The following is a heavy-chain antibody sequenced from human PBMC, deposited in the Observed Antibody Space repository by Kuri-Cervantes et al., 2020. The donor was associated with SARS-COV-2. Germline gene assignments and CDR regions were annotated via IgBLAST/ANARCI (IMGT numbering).Heavy chain of an antibody. CDR1: GYTFSTFRVYY. CDR3: ARGMVRGIIQNYYYAMDV. J-gene: IGHJ6*02. D-gene: IGHD3-10*01. Sequence: ASVKVSCKASGYTFSTFRVYYMYWVRQAPGQGLEWMGWINPNSGGTNYAQKFQGWVTMTRDTSISTAYMELGRLRSDDTAVYYCARGMVRGIIQNYYYAMDVWGQGTTVTV. V-gene: IGHV1-2*04. CDR2: INPNSGGT.